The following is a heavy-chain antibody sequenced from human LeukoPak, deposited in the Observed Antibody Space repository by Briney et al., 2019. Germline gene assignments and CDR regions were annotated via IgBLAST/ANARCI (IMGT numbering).Heavy chain of an antibody. Sequence: RASVKVSCKASGYTFTGYYMHWVRQAPGQGLEWMGWINPNSGGTNYAQKFQGRVTTTRDTSISTAYMELSRLRSDDTAVYYCARVAAAGVTNVDVWGKGTTVTVSS. V-gene: IGHV1-2*02. CDR1: GYTFTGYY. CDR2: INPNSGGT. D-gene: IGHD6-13*01. J-gene: IGHJ6*04. CDR3: ARVAAAGVTNVDV.